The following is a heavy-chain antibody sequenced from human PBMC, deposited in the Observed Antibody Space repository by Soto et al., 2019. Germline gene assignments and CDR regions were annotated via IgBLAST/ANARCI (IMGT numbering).Heavy chain of an antibody. J-gene: IGHJ4*02. CDR2: ISSSSSTI. CDR3: ARDQALSSPFYSSSPYYFDY. CDR1: GFTFSSYS. Sequence: GGSLRLSCAASGFTFSSYSMNWVRQAPGKGLEWVSYISSSSSTIYYADSVKGRFTISRDNAKNSLYLQMNSLRAEDTAVYYCARDQALSSPFYSSSPYYFDYWGQGTLVTVSS. V-gene: IGHV3-48*01. D-gene: IGHD6-6*01.